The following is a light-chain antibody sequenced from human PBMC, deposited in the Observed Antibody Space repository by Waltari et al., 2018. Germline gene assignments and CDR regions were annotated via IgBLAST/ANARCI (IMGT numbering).Light chain of an antibody. CDR3: HSRDASGVGGA. CDR1: SLRGHH. CDR2: DQN. J-gene: IGLJ2*01. V-gene: IGLV3-19*01. Sequence: TQDPAVSVALGQTVRITCPGASLRGHHASWYQQRPGQATKLPIYDQNNRPSGVPGRFSGSSSDNTASLTITGAQAEDEAYYYCHSRDASGVGGAFGGGTKLTVL.